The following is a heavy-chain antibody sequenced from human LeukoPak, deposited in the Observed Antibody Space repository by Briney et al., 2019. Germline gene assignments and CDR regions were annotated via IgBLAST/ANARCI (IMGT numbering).Heavy chain of an antibody. CDR1: GHSFTSYW. J-gene: IGHJ5*02. V-gene: IGHV5-51*01. CDR2: IYPGDSDT. Sequence: ASVKISCKGSGHSFTSYWIGWVRQMPGKGLEWMGIIYPGDSDTRYSPSFQGQVTISADKSISTVYLQWSSLKASDTAMYYCAITGGGYSSTSYNWFDPWGQGTLVIVSS. CDR3: AITGGGYSSTSYNWFDP. D-gene: IGHD6-13*01.